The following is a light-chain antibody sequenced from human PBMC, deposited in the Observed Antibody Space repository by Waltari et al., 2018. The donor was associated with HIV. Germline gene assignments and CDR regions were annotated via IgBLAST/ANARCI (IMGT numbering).Light chain of an antibody. CDR1: QGLLHRNGNYF. J-gene: IGKJ2*01. Sequence: DIVMAQSPLSLPVTPGESASISCRSTQGLLHRNGNYFFDWYVQKTGQSPHLRIYWGSIRASGVPDSFSGSASGTDFTLKISRVEAEDVGVYYCMQGLQTPYTFGQGTKLEIK. CDR3: MQGLQTPYT. V-gene: IGKV2-28*01. CDR2: WGS.